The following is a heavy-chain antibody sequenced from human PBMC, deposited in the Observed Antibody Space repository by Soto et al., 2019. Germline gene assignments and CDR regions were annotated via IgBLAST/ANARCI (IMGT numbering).Heavy chain of an antibody. CDR3: ATRRDASYYYYGMDV. V-gene: IGHV3-23*01. CDR2: ISGSGGST. D-gene: IGHD2-2*01. CDR1: GITFSTYA. Sequence: EVQLLESGGGLVQPGGSRRLSCAASGITFSTYAMSWVRQAPGKGLEWVSAISGSGGSTYYAGSVKGHFTISRDNSKNTLFLQVNSLRAEDTAVYYCATRRDASYYYYGMDVWGQGTTVTVSS. J-gene: IGHJ6*02.